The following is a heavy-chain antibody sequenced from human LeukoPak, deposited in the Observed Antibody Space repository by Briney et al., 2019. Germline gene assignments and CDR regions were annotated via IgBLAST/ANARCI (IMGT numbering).Heavy chain of an antibody. CDR1: GYTFITSG. V-gene: IGHV1-18*01. CDR3: VRDRDATPDDVRDY. D-gene: IGHD2-21*02. Sequence: ASVKVSCKASGYTFITSGVTWVRQAPGHGLKWMGWISPFNGKTRFAEEFQDRLTMTTDTPTRTAYMVLRSLRSDDTAVYYCVRDRDATPDDVRDYWGQGTLVTVSS. CDR2: ISPFNGKT. J-gene: IGHJ4*02.